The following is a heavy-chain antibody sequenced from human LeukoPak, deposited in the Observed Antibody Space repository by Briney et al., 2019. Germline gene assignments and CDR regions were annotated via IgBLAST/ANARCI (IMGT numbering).Heavy chain of an antibody. CDR3: ARGYYAKYYDFWSGYWYFDY. J-gene: IGHJ4*02. CDR1: GGSIRSSYYY. D-gene: IGHD3-3*01. V-gene: IGHV4-39*01. CDR2: IYDSGST. Sequence: SETLSLTCTVSGGSIRSSYYYWGWIRQPPGKGLEWIGSIYDSGSTYYNPSLKSRVTISVDTSKNQFSLKLNSVTAADTAVYYCARGYYAKYYDFWSGYWYFDYWGQGTLVTVSS.